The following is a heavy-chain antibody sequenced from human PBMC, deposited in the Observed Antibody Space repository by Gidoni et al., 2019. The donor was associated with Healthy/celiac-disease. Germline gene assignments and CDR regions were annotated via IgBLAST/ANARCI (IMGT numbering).Heavy chain of an antibody. CDR2: VSYDGSNN. V-gene: IGHV3-30*03. D-gene: IGHD2-2*01. Sequence: QVQLVESGGGVVQPGRSLRLSCAASGFTFSSYGMHWVRQAPGKGMEWVAVVSYDGSNNYYADSVKGRFTISRDNSKNTLYLQMNSLRAEDTAVYYCATHKSPLYQLLSDWYFDLWGRGTLVTVSS. J-gene: IGHJ2*01. CDR3: ATHKSPLYQLLSDWYFDL. CDR1: GFTFSSYG.